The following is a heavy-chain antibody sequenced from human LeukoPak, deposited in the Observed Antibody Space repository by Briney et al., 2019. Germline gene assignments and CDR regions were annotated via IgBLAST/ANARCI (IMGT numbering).Heavy chain of an antibody. CDR3: ARDTYYDFRRGYGIGV. J-gene: IGHJ6*02. V-gene: IGHV3-20*04. CDR2: INWNGGST. Sequence: GGSLRLSCAASGFSYADYGMNWVRQAPGKGLEWVSGINWNGGSTGYAGSVRGRFTISRDNAKNSLYLQMNSLRAEDTAVYYCARDTYYDFRRGYGIGVWGQGTTVTVSS. D-gene: IGHD3-3*01. CDR1: GFSYADYG.